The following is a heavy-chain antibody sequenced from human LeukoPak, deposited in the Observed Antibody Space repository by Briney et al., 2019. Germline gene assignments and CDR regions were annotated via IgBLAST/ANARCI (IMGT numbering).Heavy chain of an antibody. V-gene: IGHV1-2*02. CDR3: ARDPRYCSSTSCKFDI. CDR1: GYTFTGYY. D-gene: IGHD2-2*01. Sequence: VASVKVSCKASGYTFTGYYMHWVRQAPGQGLEWMGWINPNSGGTNYAQKFQGRVTMTRDTSISTAYMELSRLRSDDTAVYYCARDPRYCSSTSCKFDIWGQGTMVTVSS. CDR2: INPNSGGT. J-gene: IGHJ3*02.